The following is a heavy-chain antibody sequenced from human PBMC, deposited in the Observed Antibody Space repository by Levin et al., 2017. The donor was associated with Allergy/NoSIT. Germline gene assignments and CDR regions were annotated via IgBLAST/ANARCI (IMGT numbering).Heavy chain of an antibody. Sequence: GGSLRLSCAASGFTFSNYGMHWVRQAPGQGLEWVALVSYDGSDKYYADSVKGRFTISRDNSKNTVYMQMNSLRPEDTAMYYCAKDLIHESYWGLGTLVTVSS. CDR3: AKDLIHESY. J-gene: IGHJ4*02. D-gene: IGHD3-16*01. CDR2: VSYDGSDK. CDR1: GFTFSNYG. V-gene: IGHV3-30*18.